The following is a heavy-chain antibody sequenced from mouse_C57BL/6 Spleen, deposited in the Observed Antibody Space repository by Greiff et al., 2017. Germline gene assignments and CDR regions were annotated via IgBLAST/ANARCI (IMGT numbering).Heavy chain of an antibody. CDR2: IYPGGGYT. CDR1: GYTFTNYW. J-gene: IGHJ4*01. D-gene: IGHD2-1*01. Sequence: QVQLQQSGAELVRPGTSVKMSCKASGYTFTNYWIGWAKQRPGHGLEWIGDIYPGGGYTNYNEKFKGKDTLTADKSSSTAYMQFSSLTSEDSAIYYCARGGKDYAMDYWGQGTSVTVSS. CDR3: ARGGKDYAMDY. V-gene: IGHV1-63*01.